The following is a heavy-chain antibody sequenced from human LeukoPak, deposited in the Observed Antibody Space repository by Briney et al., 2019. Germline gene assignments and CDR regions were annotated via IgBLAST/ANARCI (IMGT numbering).Heavy chain of an antibody. CDR1: GYTLTELS. V-gene: IGHV1-24*01. CDR2: FDPEDGET. Sequence: ASVKVSCKVSGYTLTELSMHWVRQAPGKGLEWMGGFDPEDGETIYAQKFQGRVTMTEDTSTDTAYMELSSLRSEDTAVYYCARAAYSSSWYGSDYGMDVWGRGTTVTVSS. J-gene: IGHJ6*02. CDR3: ARAAYSSSWYGSDYGMDV. D-gene: IGHD6-13*01.